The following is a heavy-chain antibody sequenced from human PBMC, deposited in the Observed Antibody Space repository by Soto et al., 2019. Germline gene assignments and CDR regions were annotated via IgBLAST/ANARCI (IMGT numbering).Heavy chain of an antibody. Sequence: EVQLVESGGGLVKPGGSLTLSCAGSGFAFRSYNMNWVRHPPGKGLEWVASISSGSSNIYYADSVKGRFTISRDNAKDSLYLQMDSLRAEDSAVYYCASATVVAGTFDFWGQGTLLTVSS. J-gene: IGHJ4*02. CDR2: ISSGSSNI. CDR3: ASATVVAGTFDF. V-gene: IGHV3-21*01. CDR1: GFAFRSYN. D-gene: IGHD2-15*01.